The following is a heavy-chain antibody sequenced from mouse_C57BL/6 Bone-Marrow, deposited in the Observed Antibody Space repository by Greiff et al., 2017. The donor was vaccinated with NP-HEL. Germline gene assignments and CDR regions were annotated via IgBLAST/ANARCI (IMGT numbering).Heavy chain of an antibody. V-gene: IGHV14-4*01. Sequence: VQLQQSGAELVRPGASVKLSCTASGFNIKDDYMHWVKQRPEQGLEWIGWIDPENGDTEYAPKFQGKATMTADTSSNTAYLQLSSLTSEDTAVYYCTTGGFNGPWFAYWGQGTLVTVSA. CDR2: IDPENGDT. D-gene: IGHD1-1*01. CDR3: TTGGFNGPWFAY. CDR1: GFNIKDDY. J-gene: IGHJ3*01.